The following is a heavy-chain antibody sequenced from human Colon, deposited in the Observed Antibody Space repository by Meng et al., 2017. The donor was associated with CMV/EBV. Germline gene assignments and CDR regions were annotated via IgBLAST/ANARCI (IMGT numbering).Heavy chain of an antibody. J-gene: IGHJ5*02. CDR1: GGSISSSSYY. V-gene: IGHV4-39*07. CDR3: ARDTRSGSYTWFDP. CDR2: IYYSGST. D-gene: IGHD3-10*01. Sequence: SETLSLTCTVSGGSISSSSYYWGWIRQPPGKGLEWIGSIYYSGSTHYNPSLKSRVTISVDTSKNQFSLKLSSVTAADTAVYYCARDTRSGSYTWFDPWGQGTLVTVSS.